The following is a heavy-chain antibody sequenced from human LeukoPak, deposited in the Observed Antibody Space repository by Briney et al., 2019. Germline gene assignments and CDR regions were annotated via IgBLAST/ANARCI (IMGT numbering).Heavy chain of an antibody. V-gene: IGHV3-72*01. CDR2: TRNKANSYTT. D-gene: IGHD3-3*01. CDR3: AREFRHYDFWSGYSGWFDP. J-gene: IGHJ5*02. CDR1: GFTFSDHY. Sequence: GGSLRLSCAASGFTFSDHYMDWVRQAPGKGLKWVGRTRNKANSYTTEYAASVKGRFTISRDDSKNSLYLQMNSLKTEDTAVYYCAREFRHYDFWSGYSGWFDPWGQGTLVTVSS.